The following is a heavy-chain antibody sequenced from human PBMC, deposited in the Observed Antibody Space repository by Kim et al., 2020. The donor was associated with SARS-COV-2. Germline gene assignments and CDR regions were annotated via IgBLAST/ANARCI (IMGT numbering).Heavy chain of an antibody. J-gene: IGHJ5*02. CDR2: ISHSGST. Sequence: SETLSLTCAVYGGSFNNYYWNWIRQSPGKGLEWIGDISHSGSTTYNPSLETRVTISLDTFNNRFSLRLSSVTAADTAVYYCARFDFWRGTMFDLWGQGALVTVSS. CDR3: ARFDFWRGTMFDL. CDR1: GGSFNNYY. V-gene: IGHV4-34*01. D-gene: IGHD3-3*01.